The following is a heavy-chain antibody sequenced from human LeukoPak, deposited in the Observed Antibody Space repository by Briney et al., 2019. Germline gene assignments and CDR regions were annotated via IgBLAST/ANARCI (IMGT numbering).Heavy chain of an antibody. D-gene: IGHD3-16*01. J-gene: IGHJ5*02. Sequence: SETLSLTCTVSGGSISSGSYYWSWIRQPAGKGLEWIGRIYTSGSTNYNPSLQSRVTISVDTSKNQLSLKLSSVTAADTAVYYCAREGGLGNWFDPWGQGTLVTVSS. CDR2: IYTSGST. CDR1: GGSISSGSYY. CDR3: AREGGLGNWFDP. V-gene: IGHV4-61*02.